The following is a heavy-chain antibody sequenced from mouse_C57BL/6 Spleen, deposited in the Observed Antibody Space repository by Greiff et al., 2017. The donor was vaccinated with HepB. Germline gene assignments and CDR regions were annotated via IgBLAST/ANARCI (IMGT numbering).Heavy chain of an antibody. Sequence: VQLQQPGAELVKPGASVKLSCKASGYTFTSYWMHWVKQRPGQGLEWIGMIHPNSGSTNYNEKSKSKATLTVDNSSSTAYMQLSSLTSEDSAVYYCARSLNYYGSSYGMDYWGQGTSVTVSS. D-gene: IGHD1-1*01. CDR2: IHPNSGST. CDR3: ARSLNYYGSSYGMDY. J-gene: IGHJ4*01. V-gene: IGHV1-64*01. CDR1: GYTFTSYW.